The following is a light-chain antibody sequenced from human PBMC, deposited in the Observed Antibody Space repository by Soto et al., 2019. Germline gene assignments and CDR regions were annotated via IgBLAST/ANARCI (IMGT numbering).Light chain of an antibody. CDR3: QSFDSSLSAL. CDR1: SSNIGAGYD. Sequence: QSVLTQPPSVSGAPGQRVTISCTGSSSNIGAGYDVHWYQQLPGTAPKLLIYGNSNRPSGVPDRFSGSKSGTSASLAITGLQAEDEAADSCQSFDSSLSALFGGGTKLTVL. V-gene: IGLV1-40*01. J-gene: IGLJ3*02. CDR2: GNS.